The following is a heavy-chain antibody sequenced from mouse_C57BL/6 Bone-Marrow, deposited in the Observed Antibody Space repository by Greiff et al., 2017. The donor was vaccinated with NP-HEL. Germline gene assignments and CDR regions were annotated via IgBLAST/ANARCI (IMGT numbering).Heavy chain of an antibody. CDR2: IYPGSGST. V-gene: IGHV1-55*01. CDR1: GYTFTSYW. D-gene: IGHD4-1*02. CDR3: AREGANWDDYAMDY. J-gene: IGHJ4*01. Sequence: VKLQQPGAELVKPGASVKMSCKASGYTFTSYWLTWVKQRPGQGLEWIGDIYPGSGSTNYNEKFKSKATLTVDTSSSTAYMPLSSLTSEDSAVYYCAREGANWDDYAMDYWGQGTSVTVSS.